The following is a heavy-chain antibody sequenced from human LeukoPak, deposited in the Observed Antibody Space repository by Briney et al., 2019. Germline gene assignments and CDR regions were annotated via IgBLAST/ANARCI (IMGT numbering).Heavy chain of an antibody. CDR2: IIPIFGTA. CDR3: ARAREYSSSSSAFDI. D-gene: IGHD6-6*01. CDR1: GGTFSSHA. Sequence: ASVKVSCKASGGTFSSHAISWVRQAPGQGLEWMEGIIPIFGTANYAQKFQGRVTITTDESTSTAYMELSSLRSEDTAVYYCARAREYSSSSSAFDIWGQGTMVTVSS. V-gene: IGHV1-69*05. J-gene: IGHJ3*02.